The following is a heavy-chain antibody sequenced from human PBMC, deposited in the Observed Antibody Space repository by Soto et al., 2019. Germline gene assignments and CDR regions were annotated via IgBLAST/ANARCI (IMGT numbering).Heavy chain of an antibody. D-gene: IGHD2-2*01. V-gene: IGHV4-34*01. CDR3: ARAEVSEYQLLYYYGMDV. CDR1: GGSFSGYY. CDR2: INHSGST. Sequence: SETLSLTCAVYGGSFSGYYWSWIRQPPGKGLEWIGEINHSGSTNYNPSLKGRVTISVDTSKNQFSLKLSSVTAADTAVYYCARAEVSEYQLLYYYGMDVWGQGTTVTVSS. J-gene: IGHJ6*02.